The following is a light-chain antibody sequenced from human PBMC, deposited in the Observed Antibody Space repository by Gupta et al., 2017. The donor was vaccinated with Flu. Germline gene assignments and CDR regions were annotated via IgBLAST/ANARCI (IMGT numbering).Light chain of an antibody. CDR2: DDT. CDR3: QVWDSDSGVV. J-gene: IGLJ2*01. V-gene: IGLV3-21*02. CDR1: NVVRKS. Sequence: SYVLTQPPSLSVAPGQTARINCKGNNVVRKSVHWYQQKAGQAPVVVVYDDTDRPSGIPDRFSGSNSGDTATLTISRVEAGDEADYYCQVWDSDSGVVSGGGTKVTVL.